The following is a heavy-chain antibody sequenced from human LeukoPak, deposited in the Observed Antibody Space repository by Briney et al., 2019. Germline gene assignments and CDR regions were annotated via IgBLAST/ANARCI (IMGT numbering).Heavy chain of an antibody. Sequence: ASVKVSCKASGYTFTSYGISWVRQAPGQGLEWMGWISAYTGNTNYAQKLQGRVTMTTDTSTSTAYMELRSLRSDDTAVFYCARDGVRWELASAFDIWGQGTMVTVSA. J-gene: IGHJ3*02. D-gene: IGHD4-23*01. V-gene: IGHV1-18*01. CDR3: ARDGVRWELASAFDI. CDR1: GYTFTSYG. CDR2: ISAYTGNT.